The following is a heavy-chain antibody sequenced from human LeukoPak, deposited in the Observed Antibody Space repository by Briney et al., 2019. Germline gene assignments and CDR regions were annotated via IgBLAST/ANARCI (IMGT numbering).Heavy chain of an antibody. CDR2: IYYSGST. V-gene: IGHV4-39*07. CDR3: ARKMYYYDGSDYGSPILDY. Sequence: SETLSLTCTVSGGSISSSSYYWGWIRQPPGKGLEWIGSIYYSGSTYYNPSLKSRVTISVDTSKNQFSLKLNSVTAADTAVYYCARKMYYYDGSDYGSPILDYWGQGTLVTVSS. D-gene: IGHD3-22*01. CDR1: GGSISSSSYY. J-gene: IGHJ4*02.